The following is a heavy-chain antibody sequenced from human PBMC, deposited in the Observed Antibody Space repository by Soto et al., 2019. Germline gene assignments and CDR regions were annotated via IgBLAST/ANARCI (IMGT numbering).Heavy chain of an antibody. Sequence: QVQLQESGPGLVKPSETLSLTCTVSGGSISDYYWSWIRQSPGKGLEWIGYIYYSGTTDYNPSLKSRVTISIDTSKNQFSLKLSSVTAADTAVYYCAGGWMGSGGYYDVGWFDPWGQGTLVTVSS. CDR3: AGGWMGSGGYYDVGWFDP. CDR1: GGSISDYY. J-gene: IGHJ5*02. D-gene: IGHD3-10*01. V-gene: IGHV4-59*08. CDR2: IYYSGTT.